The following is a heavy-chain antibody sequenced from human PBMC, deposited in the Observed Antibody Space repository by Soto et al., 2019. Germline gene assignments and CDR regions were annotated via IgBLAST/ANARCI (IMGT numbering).Heavy chain of an antibody. CDR2: MKPNSGNT. J-gene: IGHJ4*02. V-gene: IGHV1-8*01. CDR3: ASRPKQQLVLVG. D-gene: IGHD6-13*01. CDR1: GYTFTSYD. Sequence: QVQLVQSGAEVKKPGASVKVSCKASGYTFTSYDINWVRQATGQGLEWMGWMKPNSGNTGYAQKFEGRVNMTRNTAKSTAYMELSSLRSEDTAVYYCASRPKQQLVLVGWGQGTLVTVSS.